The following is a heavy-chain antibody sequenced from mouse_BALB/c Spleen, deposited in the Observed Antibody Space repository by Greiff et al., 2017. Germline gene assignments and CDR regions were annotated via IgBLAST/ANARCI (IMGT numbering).Heavy chain of an antibody. J-gene: IGHJ3*01. V-gene: IGHV5-6-5*01. Sequence: EVKLVESGGGLVKPGGSLKLSCAASGFTFSSYAMSWVRQTPEKRLEWVASISSGGSTYYPDSVKGRFTISRDNARNILYLQMSSLRSEDTAMYYCARVGYDAWFAYWGQGTLVTVSA. CDR2: ISSGGST. D-gene: IGHD2-2*01. CDR1: GFTFSSYA. CDR3: ARVGYDAWFAY.